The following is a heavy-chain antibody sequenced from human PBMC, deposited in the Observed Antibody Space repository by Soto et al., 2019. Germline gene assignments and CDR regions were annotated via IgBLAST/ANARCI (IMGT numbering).Heavy chain of an antibody. D-gene: IGHD1-26*01. V-gene: IGHV4-34*01. Sequence: SEALSLTCAVYGGSFSGYYWSWIRQPPGKGLEWIGEINHSGSTNYNPSLKSRVTISVDTSKNQFSLKLSSVTAADTAVYYCAIMRNSGSFNDYRGQGTLVTGSS. J-gene: IGHJ4*02. CDR2: INHSGST. CDR3: AIMRNSGSFNDY. CDR1: GGSFSGYY.